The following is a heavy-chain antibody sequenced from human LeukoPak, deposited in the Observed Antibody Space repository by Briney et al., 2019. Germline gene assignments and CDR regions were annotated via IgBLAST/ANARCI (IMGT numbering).Heavy chain of an antibody. D-gene: IGHD6-13*01. CDR2: IYHSGST. Sequence: SETLSLTCTVSGYSITSGYYWGWIRQPPGKGLEWIGSIYHSGSTYYNPSLKSRVTISVDTSKNQFSLKLSSVTAADTAVYYCARADYSSTWSHDYYYMDVWGKGSTVTVSS. CDR3: ARADYSSTWSHDYYYMDV. V-gene: IGHV4-38-2*02. CDR1: GYSITSGYY. J-gene: IGHJ6*03.